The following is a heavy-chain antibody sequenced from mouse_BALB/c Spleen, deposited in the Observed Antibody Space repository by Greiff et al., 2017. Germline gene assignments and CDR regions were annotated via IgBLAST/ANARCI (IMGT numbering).Heavy chain of an antibody. Sequence: EVKLVESGGGLVKPGGSLKLSCAASGFTFSSYAMSWVRQTPEKRLEWVASISSGGSTYYPDSVKGRFTISRDNARNILYLQMSSLRSEDKAMYYCARGDYGSSYGCAYWGQGTLVTVSA. V-gene: IGHV5-6-5*01. CDR1: GFTFSSYA. CDR2: ISSGGST. CDR3: ARGDYGSSYGCAY. J-gene: IGHJ3*01. D-gene: IGHD1-1*01.